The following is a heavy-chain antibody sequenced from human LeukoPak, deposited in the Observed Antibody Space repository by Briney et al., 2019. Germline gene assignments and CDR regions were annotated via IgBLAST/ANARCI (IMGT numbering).Heavy chain of an antibody. J-gene: IGHJ6*02. CDR2: ISGSGGST. CDR3: AKDRGIVATHYYYGMDV. V-gene: IGHV3-23*01. CDR1: GFTFSSYA. Sequence: PGGSLRLSCAASGFTFSSYAMSWVRQAPGKGLEWVSAISGSGGSTYYADSVKGRFTISRDNSKNTLYLQMNSLRAEDTAVYYCAKDRGIVATHYYYGMDVWGQGTTVTVSS. D-gene: IGHD5-12*01.